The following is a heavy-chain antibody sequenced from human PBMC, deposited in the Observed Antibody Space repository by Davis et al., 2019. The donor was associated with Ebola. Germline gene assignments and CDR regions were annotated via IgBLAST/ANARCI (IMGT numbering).Heavy chain of an antibody. V-gene: IGHV3-23*01. J-gene: IGHJ6*03. D-gene: IGHD2-21*01. CDR3: AKSGIVVTTVLGSYYYYYMDV. Sequence: GESLKISCAASGFTFSTYAMSWVRQAPGKGLEWVAAISGSGGTTYYSDSVKGRFTISRDNSKNTLSLQMNSLRAEDTAVYYCAKSGIVVTTVLGSYYYYYMDVWGKGTTVTVSS. CDR1: GFTFSTYA. CDR2: ISGSGGTT.